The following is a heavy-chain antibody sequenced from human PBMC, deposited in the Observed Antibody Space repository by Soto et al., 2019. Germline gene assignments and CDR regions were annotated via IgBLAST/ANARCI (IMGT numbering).Heavy chain of an antibody. CDR1: GFIFSSYY. J-gene: IGHJ6*02. CDR2: ISGGSAYI. D-gene: IGHD6-25*01. V-gene: IGHV3-21*01. CDR3: VRVWRLVGRYGMDV. Sequence: PGGSLRLSCVGPGFIFSSYYMNWVRQAPGKGLEWVSSISGGSAYIYYADSVKGRFTISRGNAKNSLYPEMNSLRVEDTAVYYCVRVWRLVGRYGMDVWGQGTTVTVSS.